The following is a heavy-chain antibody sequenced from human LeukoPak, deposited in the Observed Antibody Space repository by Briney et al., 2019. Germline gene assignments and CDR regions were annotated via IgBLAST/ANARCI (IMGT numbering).Heavy chain of an antibody. J-gene: IGHJ4*02. D-gene: IGHD6-19*01. CDR1: GYSFTNYW. CDR3: ARHRPYSSGWRHFDY. CDR2: IYPGDSDT. Sequence: GESLKISCKGSGYSFTNYWIGWLRQMPGKGLEWMGIIYPGDSDTRYSPSFQGQVTISADKSISTAYLQWSSLKATDTAMYYCARHRPYSSGWRHFDYWGQGTLVTVSS. V-gene: IGHV5-51*01.